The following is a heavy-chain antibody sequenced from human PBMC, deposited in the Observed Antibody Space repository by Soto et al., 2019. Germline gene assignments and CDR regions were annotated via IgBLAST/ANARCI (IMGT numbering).Heavy chain of an antibody. D-gene: IGHD5-12*01. CDR1: GYSFPTYW. CDR2: IYPGDSDT. V-gene: IGHV5-51*01. CDR3: ARRYAHGMDV. Sequence: GESLKISCKGSGYSFPTYWLAWVRQMPGKVLEWMGIIYPGDSDTRYSPSFQGQVTISADKSISTAYLQWSSLKASDTAMYYCARRYAHGMDVWGQGTTVTVSS. J-gene: IGHJ6*02.